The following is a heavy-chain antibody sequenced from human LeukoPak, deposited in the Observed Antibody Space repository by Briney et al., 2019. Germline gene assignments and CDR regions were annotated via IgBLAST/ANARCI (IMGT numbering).Heavy chain of an antibody. Sequence: ASVKVSCKASGYTFTSYDINWVRQATGQGLEWMGWMNPNSGNTGYAQKFQGRVTMTRNTSISTAYMELSSLRSEDTAVYYCARGPVPANWFDPWGQGTLVTVSS. CDR2: MNPNSGNT. CDR1: GYTFTSYD. J-gene: IGHJ5*02. CDR3: ARGPVPANWFDP. D-gene: IGHD2-2*01. V-gene: IGHV1-8*01.